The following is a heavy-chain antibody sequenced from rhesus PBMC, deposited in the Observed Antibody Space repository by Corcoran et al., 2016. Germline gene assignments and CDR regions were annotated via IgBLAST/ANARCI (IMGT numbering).Heavy chain of an antibody. CDR3: ATGGVGY. J-gene: IGHJ4*01. D-gene: IGHD3-34*01. CDR2: VAPEDGEA. Sequence: EVQLVQSGAEVKKPGASVKISCKASGYTFTDYYLNWVRQAPGKGLGWLGRVAPEDGEAVHQQKFQDRVTITADTSTDTAYMELSSLRSEDTAGYYCATGGVGYWGQGVLVTVSS. V-gene: IGHV1-111*02. CDR1: GYTFTDYY.